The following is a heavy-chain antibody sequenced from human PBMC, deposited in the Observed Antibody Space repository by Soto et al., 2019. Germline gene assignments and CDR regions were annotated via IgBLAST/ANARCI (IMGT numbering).Heavy chain of an antibody. CDR3: ARDALWFGESKPYNWFDP. CDR2: INQDGGEK. D-gene: IGHD3-10*01. V-gene: IGHV3-7*01. J-gene: IGHJ5*02. CDR1: GFTFSRYW. Sequence: GGSLRLSCAASGFTFSRYWMSWVRQAPGKGLEWVANINQDGGEKYYVDSVKGRFTISRDNAKNSLYLQINSLRAEDTAVYYCARDALWFGESKPYNWFDPWGHGTLVTVSS.